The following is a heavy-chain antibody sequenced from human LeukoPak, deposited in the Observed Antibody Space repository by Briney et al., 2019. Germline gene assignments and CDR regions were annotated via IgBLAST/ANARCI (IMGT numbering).Heavy chain of an antibody. CDR3: ARERGRNYYGSGSYYDY. CDR1: GGSGSTYY. D-gene: IGHD3-10*01. CDR2: ISDSGTT. Sequence: SETLSLTCSVSGGSGSTYYWSWIRQAPGKGLEWIGYISDSGTTSYNPSLKSRVTISMDRSKNQFSQALGSVTAADTAVYYCARERGRNYYGSGSYYDYWGQGTLVTVSS. J-gene: IGHJ4*02. V-gene: IGHV4-59*02.